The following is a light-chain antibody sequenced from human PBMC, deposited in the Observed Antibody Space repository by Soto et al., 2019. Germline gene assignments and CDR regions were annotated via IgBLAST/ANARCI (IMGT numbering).Light chain of an antibody. J-gene: IGKJ1*01. V-gene: IGKV1-6*01. Sequence: AIQLTQSPSSLSASVGDRVTITCRASQGIRSALGWYQQKPGKAPKLLIYAASILQSGVPSRFSGSGSGTDFTLTISSLQPEDFATYYCLLDYSYFWAFGQGTKVEIK. CDR1: QGIRSA. CDR2: AAS. CDR3: LLDYSYFWA.